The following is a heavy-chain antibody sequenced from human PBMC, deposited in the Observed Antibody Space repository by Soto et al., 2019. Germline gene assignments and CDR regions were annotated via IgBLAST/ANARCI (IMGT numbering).Heavy chain of an antibody. CDR3: ARILSDGYDYSNGIPWGGWFDP. Sequence: SETLSLTCTVSGGSISSSSYYWGWIRQPPGKGLEWIGYIYYSGSTNYNPSLKSRVTISVDTSKNQFSLKLSSVTAADTAVYYCARILSDGYDYSNGIPWGGWFDPWGQGTLVTVSS. D-gene: IGHD4-4*01. J-gene: IGHJ5*02. CDR1: GGSISSSSYY. V-gene: IGHV4-61*05. CDR2: IYYSGST.